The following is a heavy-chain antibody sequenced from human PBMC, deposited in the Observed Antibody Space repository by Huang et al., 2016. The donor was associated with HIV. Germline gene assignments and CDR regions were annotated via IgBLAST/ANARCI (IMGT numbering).Heavy chain of an antibody. Sequence: QVQLVESGGGVVQPGRSLRISCAASGFTFSSSGMHWVRQAPGKGLGWVAVISYDAKTKDYAYSVKGRFSISRDNSKTTVYLQLNSLRLEDTAVYYCAKGGSAAAVLDFWGQGTLVTVSS. CDR2: ISYDAKTK. J-gene: IGHJ4*02. D-gene: IGHD6-13*01. CDR1: GFTFSSSG. V-gene: IGHV3-30*18. CDR3: AKGGSAAAVLDF.